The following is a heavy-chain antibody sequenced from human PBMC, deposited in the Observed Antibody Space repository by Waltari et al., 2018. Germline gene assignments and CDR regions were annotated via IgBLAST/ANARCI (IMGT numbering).Heavy chain of an antibody. J-gene: IGHJ4*02. Sequence: QVQLQESGPSMVKPSETLSLTCGVFAVSISGPYGWSWIRQAPGKGLEWIGTIYSSSGRTNYNPSLKSRVAISMNPISLKLTSVTAADTATYHCVRYELSLLALDSWGQGVLVTVSS. CDR3: VRYELSLLALDS. CDR2: IYSSSGRT. CDR1: AVSISGPYG. D-gene: IGHD2-15*01. V-gene: IGHV4-38-2*01.